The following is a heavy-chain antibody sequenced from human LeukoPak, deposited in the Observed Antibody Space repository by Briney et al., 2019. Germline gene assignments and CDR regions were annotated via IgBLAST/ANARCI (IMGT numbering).Heavy chain of an antibody. CDR1: GGSISSYY. CDR3: ARVGFGNTPHPIDY. D-gene: IGHD4-23*01. CDR2: IYYTGST. J-gene: IGHJ4*02. V-gene: IGHV4-59*01. Sequence: KPSETLSLTCTVSGGSISSYYWSWIRQPPGKGLEWIGYIYYTGSTNYNPSLRSRVTISADTSKNQFSLELSSVTAADTAVYYCARVGFGNTPHPIDYWGQGALVTVSS.